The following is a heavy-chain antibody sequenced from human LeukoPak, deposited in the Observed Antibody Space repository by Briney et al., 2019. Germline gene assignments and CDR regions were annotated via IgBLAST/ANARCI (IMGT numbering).Heavy chain of an antibody. D-gene: IGHD6-13*01. CDR3: ARAATGRLFDY. CDR2: VYYSETT. Sequence: SETLSLTCTVSGGSISSNYWTWIRQPPGKGLEWIGYVYYSETTNYNPSLKSRVTISLDTSKNQFSLKLSSVTAADTAVYYCARAATGRLFDYWGQGILVTVSS. V-gene: IGHV4-59*08. CDR1: GGSISSNY. J-gene: IGHJ4*02.